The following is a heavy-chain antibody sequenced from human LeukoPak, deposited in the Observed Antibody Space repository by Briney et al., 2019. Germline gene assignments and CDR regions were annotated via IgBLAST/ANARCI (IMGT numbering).Heavy chain of an antibody. CDR1: GFTFSSYA. Sequence: GGSLRLSCAASGFTFSSYAMSWVRQAPGKGLEWVSAISGSGGSTYYADSVKGRFTISRDNSKKTLFLQMNSLRAEDTAVYYCAKDWLESSGRRYYYYYGMDVWGQGTRVTVSS. CDR3: AKDWLESSGRRYYYYYGMDV. D-gene: IGHD3-9*01. CDR2: ISGSGGST. J-gene: IGHJ6*02. V-gene: IGHV3-23*01.